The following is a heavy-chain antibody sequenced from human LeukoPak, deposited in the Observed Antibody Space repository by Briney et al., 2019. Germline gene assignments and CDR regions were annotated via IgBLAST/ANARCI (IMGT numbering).Heavy chain of an antibody. CDR2: IKSDGSRT. J-gene: IGHJ4*02. CDR1: GFTFSSNW. D-gene: IGHD4-23*01. V-gene: IGHV3-74*01. Sequence: PGGSLRLSCAASGFTFSSNWMHWVRQAPGKGLVWGSRIKSDGSRTSYADSVKGRFTISRYTSKNTLYMQMTSLRAEDTAVYYCARGARKGDDYGGFFDYWGQGTLVTVSS. CDR3: ARGARKGDDYGGFFDY.